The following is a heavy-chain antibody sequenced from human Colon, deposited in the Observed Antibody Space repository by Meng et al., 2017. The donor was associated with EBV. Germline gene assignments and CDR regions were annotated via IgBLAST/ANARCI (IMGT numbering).Heavy chain of an antibody. D-gene: IGHD4-17*01. CDR2: IYSGGGT. J-gene: IGHJ4*02. CDR3: ARYGDYAPKD. Sequence: VELVGSGGGFVQPGGSLRLSCAASGFTVSSNYMTWVRQAPGKGLEWVSVIYSGGGTYLADSVKGRFTISRDNSKNTLYLQMNSLRAEDTAVYYCARYGDYAPKDWGQGTLVTVSS. V-gene: IGHV3-53*01. CDR1: GFTVSSNY.